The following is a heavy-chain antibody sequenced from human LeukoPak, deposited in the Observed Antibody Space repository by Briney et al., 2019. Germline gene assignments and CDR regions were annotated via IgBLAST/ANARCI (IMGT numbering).Heavy chain of an antibody. CDR2: ISAYNGNT. CDR1: GYTFTSYG. J-gene: IGHJ4*02. CDR3: ARDLEFYSGSYYGSSPTFDY. D-gene: IGHD1-26*01. Sequence: GASVKVSCKASGYTFTSYGISWVRQAPGQGLEWMGWISAYNGNTNYAQKLQGRVTMTTDTSTSTAYMELRSLRSDDTAVYYCARDLEFYSGSYYGSSPTFDYWGQGTLVTVSS. V-gene: IGHV1-18*01.